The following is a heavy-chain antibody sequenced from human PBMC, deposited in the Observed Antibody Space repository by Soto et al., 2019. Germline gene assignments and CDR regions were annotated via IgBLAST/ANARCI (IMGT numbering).Heavy chain of an antibody. CDR1: GYTFSIYA. CDR2: INAGKGNT. D-gene: IGHD4-4*01. J-gene: IGHJ1*01. CDR3: ARGSNLPNGFFQH. Sequence: QVQLVQSGAEMKKPGASVRVSCKASGYTFSIYAMHWVRQAPGQRPEWMGWINAGKGNTKYSEKFQGRVTITTDTSASTAYMELSSLRSEDTAVYFCARGSNLPNGFFQHWGQGPLVTVSS. V-gene: IGHV1-3*01.